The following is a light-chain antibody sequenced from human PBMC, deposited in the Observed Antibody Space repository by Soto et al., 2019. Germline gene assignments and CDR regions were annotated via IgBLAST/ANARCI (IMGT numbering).Light chain of an antibody. CDR1: SSNIGATYD. V-gene: IGLV1-40*01. CDR3: QSYDSSLSGYVV. CDR2: GNN. J-gene: IGLJ2*01. Sequence: QAVVTQPPSVSGAPGQRVTIFCTGSSSNIGATYDVHWYQHLPGTAPKLLIYGNNNRPSGVPERFSGSKSGTSASLAITGLQAEDEADYYCQSYDSSLSGYVVFGGGTKLTVL.